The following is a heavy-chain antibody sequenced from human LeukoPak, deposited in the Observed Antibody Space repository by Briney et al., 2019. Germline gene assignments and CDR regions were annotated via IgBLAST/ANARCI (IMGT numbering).Heavy chain of an antibody. CDR1: GFTFSSYA. Sequence: GSLRLSCAASGFTFSSYAMSWVRQAPGKGLEWVANIKQDGSEKYYVDSVKGRFTISRDNAKNSLYLQMNSLRAEDTAVYYCARDKSYGDYDYWGQGTLVTVSS. V-gene: IGHV3-7*01. CDR2: IKQDGSEK. J-gene: IGHJ4*02. D-gene: IGHD4-17*01. CDR3: ARDKSYGDYDY.